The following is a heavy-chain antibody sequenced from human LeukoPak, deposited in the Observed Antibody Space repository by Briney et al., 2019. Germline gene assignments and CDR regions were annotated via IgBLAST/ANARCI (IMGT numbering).Heavy chain of an antibody. Sequence: ASVKVSCKASGGTFSDHAVSWVRPAPGQGLEWMGRIIPLLGVRSYAQKFQDRVTVSADKSTSTAYMELSSLRSEDSALYYCAIIAVGGVDPFDSWGQGTLVTVSS. V-gene: IGHV1-69*04. CDR1: GGTFSDHA. D-gene: IGHD6-19*01. CDR2: IIPLLGVR. J-gene: IGHJ4*02. CDR3: AIIAVGGVDPFDS.